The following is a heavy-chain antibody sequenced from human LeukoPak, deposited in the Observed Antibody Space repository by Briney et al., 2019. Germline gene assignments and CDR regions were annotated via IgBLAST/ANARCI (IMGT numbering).Heavy chain of an antibody. CDR2: INPNSGGT. V-gene: IGHV1-2*02. CDR3: AREDNEVVVPAVICAFDI. J-gene: IGHJ3*02. D-gene: IGHD2-2*02. CDR1: GYTFTGYY. Sequence: GASVKVSCKASGYTFTGYYMHWVRQAPGQGLEWMGWINPNSGGTNYAQKFQGRVTMTRDTSISTAYMELSRLRSDDTAVYYCAREDNEVVVPAVICAFDIWGQGTMVTVSS.